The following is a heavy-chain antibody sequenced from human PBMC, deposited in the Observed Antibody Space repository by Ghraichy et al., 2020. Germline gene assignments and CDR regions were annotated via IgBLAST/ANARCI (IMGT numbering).Heavy chain of an antibody. V-gene: IGHV1-18*04. CDR2: ISTYNGNT. J-gene: IGHJ4*02. D-gene: IGHD3-22*01. CDR3: ARDPSRDYDTGAYYDF. CDR1: GYPFTSYA. Sequence: ASVKVSCKASGYPFTSYAISWVRQAPGQGLEWLGWISTYNGNTNYQQKLQGRVTMTTDTSATTAYMELRSLTSDDTAVYYCARDPSRDYDTGAYYDFWGQGSLVTVSS.